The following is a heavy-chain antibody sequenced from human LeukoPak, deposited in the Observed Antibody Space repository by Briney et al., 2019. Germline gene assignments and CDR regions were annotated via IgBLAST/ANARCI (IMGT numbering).Heavy chain of an antibody. D-gene: IGHD3-10*01. CDR2: ISSSSSYI. J-gene: IGHJ5*02. CDR1: GFTFSSYS. CDR3: ARDFLPYYYGSGRTPGNWFDP. V-gene: IGHV3-21*01. Sequence: GESLKISCAASGFTFSSYSMNWVRQAPGKGLEWVSSISSSSSYIYYADSVKGRFTISRDNAKNSLYLQMNSLRAEDTAVYYCARDFLPYYYGSGRTPGNWFDPWGQGTLVTVSS.